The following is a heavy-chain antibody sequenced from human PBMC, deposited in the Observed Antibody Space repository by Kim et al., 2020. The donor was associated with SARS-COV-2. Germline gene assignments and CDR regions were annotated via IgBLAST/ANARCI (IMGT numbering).Heavy chain of an antibody. J-gene: IGHJ6*02. Sequence: SETLSLTCAVYGGSFSGYYWSWIRQPPGKGLEWIGEINHSGSTNYNPSLKSRVTISVDTSKNQFSLKLSSVTAADTAVYYCARVFSRSSYGYYYGMDVWGQGTTVTVAS. CDR2: INHSGST. CDR1: GGSFSGYY. V-gene: IGHV4-34*01. CDR3: ARVFSRSSYGYYYGMDV. D-gene: IGHD6-6*01.